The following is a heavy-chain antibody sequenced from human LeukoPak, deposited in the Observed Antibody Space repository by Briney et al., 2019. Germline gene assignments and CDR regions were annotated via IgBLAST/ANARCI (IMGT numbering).Heavy chain of an antibody. Sequence: GRSLRLSCAASGVTFDDYAMHWVRQAPGKGLEWVSGISWNSGSIYNADSVKGRFTISTDNAKNSLYLQMNSLRAEDTALYYCAKGSQLWFSFDSWGRGTLVTVSS. V-gene: IGHV3-9*01. CDR1: GVTFDDYA. CDR3: AKGSQLWFSFDS. J-gene: IGHJ4*02. CDR2: ISWNSGSI. D-gene: IGHD5-18*01.